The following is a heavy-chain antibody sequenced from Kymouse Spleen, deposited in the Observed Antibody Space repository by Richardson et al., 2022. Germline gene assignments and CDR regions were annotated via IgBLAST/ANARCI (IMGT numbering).Heavy chain of an antibody. CDR1: GFTFDDYA. CDR2: ISWNSGSI. V-gene: IGHV3-9*01. D-gene: IGHD6-19*01. Sequence: EVQLVESGGGLVQPGRSLRLSCAASGFTFDDYAMHWVRQAPGKGLEWVSGISWNSGSIGYADSVKGRFTISRDNAKNSLYLQMNSLRAEDTALYYCAKDMRSSGWYRDLYYYYYGMDVWGQGTTVTVSS. CDR3: AKDMRSSGWYRDLYYYYYGMDV. J-gene: IGHJ6*02.